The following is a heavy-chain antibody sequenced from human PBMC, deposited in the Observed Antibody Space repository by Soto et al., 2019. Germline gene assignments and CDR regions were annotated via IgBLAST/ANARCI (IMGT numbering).Heavy chain of an antibody. J-gene: IGHJ3*02. V-gene: IGHV3-23*01. CDR3: AHPRGYGVFDAYDI. CDR2: LSPSGGET. Sequence: EAPLLESGGGLVQPGGSLRLSCVASGFTFSTYAMSWVRQAPGKGLEWVSALSPSGGETYYADSVKGRFTISRDNSMNALYLQMNNLRVEDTAVYYCAHPRGYGVFDAYDIWGQGTMVTVSS. D-gene: IGHD4-17*01. CDR1: GFTFSTYA.